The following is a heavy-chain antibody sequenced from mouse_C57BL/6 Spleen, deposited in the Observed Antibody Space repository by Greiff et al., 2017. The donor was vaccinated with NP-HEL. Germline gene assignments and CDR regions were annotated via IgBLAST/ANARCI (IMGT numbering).Heavy chain of an antibody. J-gene: IGHJ4*01. V-gene: IGHV3-6*01. CDR2: ISYDGSN. D-gene: IGHD2-4*01. CDR1: GYSITSGYY. CDR3: ARDRDDYDVGSMDY. Sequence: VQLQQSGPGLVKPSQSLSLTCSVTGYSITSGYYWNWIRQFPGNKLEWMGYISYDGSNNYNPSLKNRISITRDTSKNQFFLKLNSVTTEDTATYYCARDRDDYDVGSMDYWGQGTSVTVSS.